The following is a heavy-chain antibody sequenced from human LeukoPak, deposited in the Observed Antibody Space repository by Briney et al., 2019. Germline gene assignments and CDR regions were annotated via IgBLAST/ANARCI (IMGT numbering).Heavy chain of an antibody. D-gene: IGHD6-13*01. CDR1: GYTFTSYG. CDR2: ISAYNGNT. Sequence: ASVKVSCKASGYTFTSYGISWVRQAPGQGLEWMGWISAYNGNTNYAQKLQGRVTMTTDTSTSTAYMELRSLRSDDTAVYYCARDRGGYSSFVLVSPWGQGTLVTVSS. V-gene: IGHV1-18*01. J-gene: IGHJ5*02. CDR3: ARDRGGYSSFVLVSP.